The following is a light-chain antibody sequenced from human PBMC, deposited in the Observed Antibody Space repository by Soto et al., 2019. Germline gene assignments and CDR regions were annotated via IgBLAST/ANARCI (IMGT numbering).Light chain of an antibody. Sequence: DKLMTQSPATLSVSPGERATLSCRASQSVSSNLAWYQQKPGQAPRLLIYGASTRATGIPARFSGSGSGTEFTLTISSLQSEDFAVYYCHQYDSWPKTFGQGTRLEIK. CDR3: HQYDSWPKT. CDR2: GAS. J-gene: IGKJ5*01. V-gene: IGKV3-15*01. CDR1: QSVSSN.